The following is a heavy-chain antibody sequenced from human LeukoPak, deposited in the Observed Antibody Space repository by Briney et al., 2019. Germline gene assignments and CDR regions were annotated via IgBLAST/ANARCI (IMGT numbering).Heavy chain of an antibody. CDR1: GGSISSGSYY. CDR3: ARFSVAVPAATIYYYYYYMDV. J-gene: IGHJ6*03. D-gene: IGHD2-2*01. V-gene: IGHV4-61*02. Sequence: SETLSLTCTISGGSISSGSYYWSWIRQPAGKGLEWIGRIYTSGSTNYNPSLKSRVTISVDTSKNQFSLKLSSVTAADTAVYYCARFSVAVPAATIYYYYYYMDVWGRGTTVTVSS. CDR2: IYTSGST.